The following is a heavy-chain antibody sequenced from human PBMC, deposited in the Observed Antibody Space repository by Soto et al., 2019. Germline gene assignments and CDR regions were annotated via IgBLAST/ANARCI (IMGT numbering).Heavy chain of an antibody. Sequence: GGSLSLSCAASGFTFSSYAMSWVRQTAGKGLEWVSSISGSGGSTYYADSVKGRFTISRDNSKNTLYLQMNSLRAEDTAVYYCAKVLIPLWPLAFDYWGQGTLDTVSS. V-gene: IGHV3-23*01. CDR3: AKVLIPLWPLAFDY. J-gene: IGHJ4*02. CDR2: ISGSGGST. CDR1: GFTFSSYA. D-gene: IGHD5-18*01.